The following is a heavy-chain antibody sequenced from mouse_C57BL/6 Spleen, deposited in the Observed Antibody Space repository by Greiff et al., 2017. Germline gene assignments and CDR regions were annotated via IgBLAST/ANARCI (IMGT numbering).Heavy chain of an antibody. D-gene: IGHD1-1*01. J-gene: IGHJ1*03. V-gene: IGHV5-4*01. CDR2: ISDGGSYT. CDR1: GFTFSSYA. Sequence: EVQLQESGGGLVKPGGSLKLSCAASGFTFSSYAMSWVRQTPEKRLEWVATISDGGSYTYYPDNVKGRFTISRDNAKNNLYLQMSHLKSEDTAMYYCARGVYYGSSYGYWYFDVWGTGTTVTVSS. CDR3: ARGVYYGSSYGYWYFDV.